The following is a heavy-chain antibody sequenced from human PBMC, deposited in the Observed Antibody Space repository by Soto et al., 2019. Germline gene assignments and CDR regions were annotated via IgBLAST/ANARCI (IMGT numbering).Heavy chain of an antibody. CDR3: ARDLGSSGWGDYFDY. CDR2: ISDYNGNT. Sequence: QVQLVQSGAEVKKPGASVKVSCKASGYTFTSYGISWVRQAPGQGLEWMGWISDYNGNTNYAQKLQGRVTMTTDTSTRTDYMELRSLRSDDTAVYYCARDLGSSGWGDYFDYWGQGTLVTVSS. J-gene: IGHJ4*02. CDR1: GYTFTSYG. V-gene: IGHV1-18*01. D-gene: IGHD6-19*01.